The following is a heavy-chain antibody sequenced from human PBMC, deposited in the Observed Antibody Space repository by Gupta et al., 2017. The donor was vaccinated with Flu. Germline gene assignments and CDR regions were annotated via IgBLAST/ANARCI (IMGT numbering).Heavy chain of an antibody. Sequence: QVQLVQSGAEVKRPGASVKASCTASVYSFVGCFIHWLRQAPGQGLEWVGIVNPGGGSTIYGQKFQGKVTLTRDTPTRTVYMEMSSLTLDDTAVYCCARVGATAAMCDSWGQGTLVTVSS. V-gene: IGHV1-46*01. CDR1: VYSFVGCF. CDR2: VNPGGGST. J-gene: IGHJ4*02. D-gene: IGHD1-26*01. CDR3: ARVGATAAMCDS.